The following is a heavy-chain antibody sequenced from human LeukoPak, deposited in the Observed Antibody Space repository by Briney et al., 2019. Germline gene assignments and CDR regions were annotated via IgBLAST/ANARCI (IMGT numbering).Heavy chain of an antibody. CDR1: GGSLSSGDYS. Sequence: SETLSLTCAVSGGSLSSGDYSWSWIRQPPGKGLEWIGYIYHTGNTLYNLSLKSRVTMSIDRSNNQFSLKLNSVTAADTAVYYCARGYDSSGYYQYYFDYWGQGTLVTVSS. D-gene: IGHD3-22*01. J-gene: IGHJ4*02. CDR2: IYHTGNT. V-gene: IGHV4-30-2*01. CDR3: ARGYDSSGYYQYYFDY.